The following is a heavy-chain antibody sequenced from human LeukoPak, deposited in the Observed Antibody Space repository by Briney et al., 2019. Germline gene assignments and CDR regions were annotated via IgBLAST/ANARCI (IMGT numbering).Heavy chain of an antibody. J-gene: IGHJ3*02. D-gene: IGHD6-6*01. CDR1: GGSISSTSYY. CDR2: IYYSGSP. V-gene: IGHV4-39*01. Sequence: SETLSLTCTVSGGSISSTSYYWGWIRQPPGKGLEWIGSIYYSGSPYYNPSLKSRVTISVDTSKNHFSLTLSSVTAADTAVYYCARHRAYSYSSPFDIWGQGTMVTVSS. CDR3: ARHRAYSYSSPFDI.